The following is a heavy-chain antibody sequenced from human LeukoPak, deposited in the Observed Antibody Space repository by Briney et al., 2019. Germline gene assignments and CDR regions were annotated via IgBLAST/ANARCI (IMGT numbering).Heavy chain of an antibody. CDR1: GGSISSSSYY. CDR2: IYYSGST. V-gene: IGHV4-39*01. Sequence: SETLSLTCTVSGGSISSSSYYWGWIRQPPGKGLEWIGSIYYSGSTYYNPSLKSRATISVDTSKNQFSLKLSSVTAADTAVYYCARQYSGSYSRAFDIWGQGTMVTVSS. J-gene: IGHJ3*02. CDR3: ARQYSGSYSRAFDI. D-gene: IGHD1-26*01.